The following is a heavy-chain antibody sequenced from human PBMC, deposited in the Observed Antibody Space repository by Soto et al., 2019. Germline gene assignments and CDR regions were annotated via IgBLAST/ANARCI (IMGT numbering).Heavy chain of an antibody. D-gene: IGHD3-3*01. V-gene: IGHV3-74*01. CDR3: XXXTI. J-gene: IGHJ4*02. Sequence: EVQVVESGGGLVQPGGSLRLSCVVSGFTFSSYWMHWVRQAPGKGLVCVSWINGDGSRTENADSVKGQFTISRDNAKXXXXXXXXXXXXXXXXXXXXXXXTIRGQGTLVTVSS. CDR2: INGDGSRT. CDR1: GFTFSSYW.